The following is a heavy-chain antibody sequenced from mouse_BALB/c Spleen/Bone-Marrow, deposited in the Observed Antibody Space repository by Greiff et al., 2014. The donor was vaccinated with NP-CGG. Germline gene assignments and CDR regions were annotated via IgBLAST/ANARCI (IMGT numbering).Heavy chain of an antibody. CDR1: GFTFSRYG. D-gene: IGHD2-1*01. Sequence: EVQVVESGADLVKPGGSLKLSCAASGFTFSRYGMSWVRQTPDKGLEWVGNISRGGSDTYYPDSVKGRSTIARDNAKNTLYLHMRSLKSEAAAMYYCARQYGNLGVMDYWGQGTSVTVSS. V-gene: IGHV5-6*01. CDR3: ARQYGNLGVMDY. J-gene: IGHJ4*01. CDR2: ISRGGSDT.